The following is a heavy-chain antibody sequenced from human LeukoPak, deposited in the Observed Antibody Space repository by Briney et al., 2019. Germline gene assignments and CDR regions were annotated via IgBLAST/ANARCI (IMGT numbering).Heavy chain of an antibody. CDR1: GFTFNSYA. Sequence: GGSLRLSCAASGFTFNSYAMHWVRQAPGKGLEWVAVISYDGSNKYYADSVKGRFTISRDNSKNTLYLQMNSLRAEDTAVYHCARGDGYCSSTSCYAGPSYGLDVWGQGTTVTVSS. CDR3: ARGDGYCSSTSCYAGPSYGLDV. V-gene: IGHV3-30*04. D-gene: IGHD2-2*03. J-gene: IGHJ6*02. CDR2: ISYDGSNK.